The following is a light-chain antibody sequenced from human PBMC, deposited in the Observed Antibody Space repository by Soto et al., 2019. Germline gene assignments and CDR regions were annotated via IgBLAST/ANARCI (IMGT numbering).Light chain of an antibody. CDR1: QNIHSF. Sequence: DIQMTQSPSSLAASVGERVTITCRASQNIHSFLNWYQQKPGKAPQVLIYGGSALQSGVPSRFSGSGSGTDFPLTISRLQPEDFASYCCQQSYNIPFTFGPGTRVDI. V-gene: IGKV1-39*01. CDR2: GGS. J-gene: IGKJ3*01. CDR3: QQSYNIPFT.